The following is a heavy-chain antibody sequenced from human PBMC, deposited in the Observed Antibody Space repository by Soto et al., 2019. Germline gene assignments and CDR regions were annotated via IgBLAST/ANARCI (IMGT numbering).Heavy chain of an antibody. CDR1: GYTLTELS. D-gene: IGHD1-26*01. CDR3: ATPYSGSSRGPYWYFDL. V-gene: IGHV1-24*01. Sequence: QVTLVQSGAEVKKPGASVKVSCKVSGYTLTELSMHWVRQAPGKGLEWMGGFDPEDGETIYAQKFQGRVTMTEDTSTDTAYMELSSLTSEDTAVYYCATPYSGSSRGPYWYFDLWGRGTLVTVSS. J-gene: IGHJ2*01. CDR2: FDPEDGET.